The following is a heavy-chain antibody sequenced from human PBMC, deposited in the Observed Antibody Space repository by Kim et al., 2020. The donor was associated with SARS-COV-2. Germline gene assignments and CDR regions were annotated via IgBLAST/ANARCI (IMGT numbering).Heavy chain of an antibody. CDR1: RFTLSSHW. CDR2: LSTDGSST. Sequence: GRSLRLSCVVSRFTLSSHWMHWVRQVPGKGLAWVSRLSTDGSSTAYADSVKGRFSISRDNAKNTLYLQMNSLRAEDTAVYYCARGWAFDIWGQGTMVTVSS. CDR3: ARGWAFDI. D-gene: IGHD2-15*01. J-gene: IGHJ3*02. V-gene: IGHV3-74*01.